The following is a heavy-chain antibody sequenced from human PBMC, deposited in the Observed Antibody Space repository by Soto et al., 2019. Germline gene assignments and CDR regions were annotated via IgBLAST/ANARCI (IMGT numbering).Heavy chain of an antibody. CDR1: GFTFSSYA. CDR2: ISGSGGST. J-gene: IGHJ4*02. D-gene: IGHD3-3*01. Sequence: EVQLLESGGGLVQPGGSLRLSCAASGFTFSSYAMSWVRQAPGKGLEWVSAISGSGGSTYYADSVKGRFTISRDNSKNNLYLQMNSLRAEDTAVYYCAKVTRGAIFGVVPNEYDFDYWGQGTLVTVSS. CDR3: AKVTRGAIFGVVPNEYDFDY. V-gene: IGHV3-23*01.